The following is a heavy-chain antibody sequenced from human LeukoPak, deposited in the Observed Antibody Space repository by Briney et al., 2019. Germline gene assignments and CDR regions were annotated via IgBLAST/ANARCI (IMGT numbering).Heavy chain of an antibody. V-gene: IGHV4-34*01. CDR1: GGSFSGYY. J-gene: IGHJ6*02. CDR2: INHSGST. Sequence: PSETLSLTCAVYGGSFSGYYWSWIRQPPGKGLEWIGEINHSGSTNYNPSLKSRVTISVDTSKNQFSLKLSSVTAADTAVYYCARGGYDSSGLQIVYHYYGMDVWGQGTTVTVSS. D-gene: IGHD3-22*01. CDR3: ARGGYDSSGLQIVYHYYGMDV.